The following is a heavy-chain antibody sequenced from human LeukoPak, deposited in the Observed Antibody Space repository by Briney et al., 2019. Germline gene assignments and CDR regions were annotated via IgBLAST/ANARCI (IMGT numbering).Heavy chain of an antibody. CDR1: GFTVSNNY. CDR3: ARGGYCSGGNSYGYFDH. Sequence: QPGGSLRLSCAASGFTVSNNYMSWVRQAPGKGLEWVSVIYSGGTTYYADSVKGRFTISRDNSKNTLYLLMNSLRAEDTAVYYCARGGYCSGGNSYGYFDHWGQGTLVTVSS. D-gene: IGHD2-15*01. CDR2: IYSGGTT. V-gene: IGHV3-66*01. J-gene: IGHJ4*02.